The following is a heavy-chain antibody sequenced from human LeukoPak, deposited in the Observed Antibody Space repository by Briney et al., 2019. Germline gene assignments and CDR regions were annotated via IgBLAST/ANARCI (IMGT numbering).Heavy chain of an antibody. D-gene: IGHD1-26*01. Sequence: PSETLSLTCTVSGGSISSGSYYWSWIWQPAGKGLEWIGRIYTSGGTNYNPSLNNGVTISVDTSKNHFSLKLSSVTAADTAVYYCARTPAGESDAFDIWGQGTMVTVSS. V-gene: IGHV4-61*02. CDR3: ARTPAGESDAFDI. CDR1: GGSISSGSYY. J-gene: IGHJ3*02. CDR2: IYTSGGT.